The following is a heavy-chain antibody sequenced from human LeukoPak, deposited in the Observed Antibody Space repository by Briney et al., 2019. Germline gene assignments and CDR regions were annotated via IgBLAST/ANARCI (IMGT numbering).Heavy chain of an antibody. CDR3: ARDHVYGSGSPYYYYGMAV. V-gene: IGHV4-4*07. Sequence: SETLSLTCTVSGGSISSYYWSWIRQPAGEGLEWIGRISASGSTNYNPSLMGRVTMSVDTSKNQFSLKLSSVTAADTAVYYCARDHVYGSGSPYYYYGMAVWGQGTTITVSS. D-gene: IGHD3-10*01. CDR2: ISASGST. J-gene: IGHJ6*02. CDR1: GGSISSYY.